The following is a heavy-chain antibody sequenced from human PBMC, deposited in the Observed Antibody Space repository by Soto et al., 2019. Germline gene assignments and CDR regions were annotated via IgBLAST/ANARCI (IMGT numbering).Heavy chain of an antibody. CDR2: VYYSGST. D-gene: IGHD3-9*01. V-gene: IGHV4-39*01. J-gene: IGHJ4*02. CDR3: GRLEGLATIPYYFDY. Sequence: QLQLQESGPGLVKPSEPLSLTCTVSGGSVSSSSYYWGWVRQPPGKGLEWLGSVYYSGSTHYNPALESRVTISVDKSKNQFSLMLMSLSAADTAVYYCGRLEGLATIPYYFDYWGQGALVTVAS. CDR1: GGSVSSSSYY.